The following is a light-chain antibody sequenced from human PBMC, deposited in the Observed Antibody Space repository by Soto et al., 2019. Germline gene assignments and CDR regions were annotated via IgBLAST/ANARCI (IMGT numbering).Light chain of an antibody. CDR1: QSISNW. J-gene: IGKJ1*01. V-gene: IGKV1-5*03. Sequence: DIQMTQSPSTLSASVGDRVTITCRASQSISNWLAWYQQKPGKAPKLLIYQASSLESGVPSRFGGRGCGTEFNLTITGLQPKNCASYYCQQDKSYPPATFGQGTKVESK. CDR3: QQDKSYPPAT. CDR2: QAS.